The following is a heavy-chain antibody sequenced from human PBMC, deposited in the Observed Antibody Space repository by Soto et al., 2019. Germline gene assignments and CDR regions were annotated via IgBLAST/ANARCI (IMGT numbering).Heavy chain of an antibody. V-gene: IGHV3-21*01. CDR1: GFTFSSYS. Sequence: EVQLVESGGGLVKPGGSLRLSCAASGFTFSSYSMNWVRQAPGKGLEWVSSISSSSSYIYYADSVKGRFTISRDNAKNPLYLQMNSLRAEATAVYYCAGGAGVYLYYFDYWGQGTLVTVSS. D-gene: IGHD3-10*01. J-gene: IGHJ4*02. CDR2: ISSSSSYI. CDR3: AGGAGVYLYYFDY.